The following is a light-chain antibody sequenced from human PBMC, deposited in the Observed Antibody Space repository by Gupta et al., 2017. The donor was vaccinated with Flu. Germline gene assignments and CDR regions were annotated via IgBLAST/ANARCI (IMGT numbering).Light chain of an antibody. Sequence: SALTQPASASGSPGQSITISCTGTTSDVGGYNSVFWYQQHPGTAPNLMIYDVSNRPSGISNRFSGSKSGNTASLTISGLQAEDEADYYCSSYTSGSTLVVAFGGGTKLTVL. J-gene: IGLJ2*01. V-gene: IGLV2-14*01. CDR3: SSYTSGSTLVVA. CDR1: TSDVGGYNS. CDR2: DVS.